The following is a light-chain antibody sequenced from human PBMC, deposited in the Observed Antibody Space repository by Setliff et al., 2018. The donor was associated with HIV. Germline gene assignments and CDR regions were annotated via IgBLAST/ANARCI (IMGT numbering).Light chain of an antibody. V-gene: IGLV9-49*01. CDR2: VGTGGIVG. J-gene: IGLJ1*01. CDR3: GADHGSGSNFAWGYV. Sequence: QSVLTQPPSASASLGASVTLTCTLSSGYSNYKVDWYQQRPGKGPRFVMRVGTGGIVGSKGDGIPDRFSVLGSGLNRYLTIKNIQEEDESDYHCGADHGSGSNFAWGYVFGTGTKVTVL. CDR1: SGYSNYK.